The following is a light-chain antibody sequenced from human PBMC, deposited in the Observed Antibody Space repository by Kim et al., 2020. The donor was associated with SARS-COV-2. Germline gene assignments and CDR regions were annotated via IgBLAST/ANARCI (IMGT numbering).Light chain of an antibody. J-gene: IGLJ1*01. CDR2: DVN. V-gene: IGLV2-14*03. CDR3: NSYTTSNTYV. Sequence: QSALTQPASVSGSPGQSITISCTGTSSDVGTYNFVSWYQQHPGKAPKLMIYDVNNRPSGVSNRFSGSKSGNTASLTISGLQAEVEADYYCNSYTTSNTYVFGSGTKVTVL. CDR1: SSDVGTYNF.